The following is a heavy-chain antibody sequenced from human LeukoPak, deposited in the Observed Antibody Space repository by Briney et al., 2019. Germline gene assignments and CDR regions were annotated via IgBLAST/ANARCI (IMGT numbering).Heavy chain of an antibody. Sequence: PGGSLRLSCAVSGFTFSGFWMSWSRQAPGKGLEWVASINSDGSEGYYADVVKGRFTISRDNAKNSLYLQINSLRAEDTAVYYCASNTYGDYVYFDYWGQGTLVTVSS. CDR3: ASNTYGDYVYFDY. D-gene: IGHD4-17*01. CDR2: INSDGSEG. J-gene: IGHJ4*02. V-gene: IGHV3-7*03. CDR1: GFTFSGFW.